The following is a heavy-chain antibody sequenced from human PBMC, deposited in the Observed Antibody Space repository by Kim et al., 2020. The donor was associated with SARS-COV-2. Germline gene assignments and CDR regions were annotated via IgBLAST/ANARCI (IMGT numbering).Heavy chain of an antibody. V-gene: IGHV3-30*04. CDR3: ARDLSSGHPYGMDV. J-gene: IGHJ6*02. CDR2: ISYDGSNK. CDR1: GFTFSSYA. Sequence: GGSLRLSCAASGFTFSSYAMHWVRQAPGKGLEWVAVISYDGSNKYYADSVKGRFTISRDNSKNTLYLQMNSLRAEDTAVYYCARDLSSGHPYGMDVWGQGTTVTVSS. D-gene: IGHD6-19*01.